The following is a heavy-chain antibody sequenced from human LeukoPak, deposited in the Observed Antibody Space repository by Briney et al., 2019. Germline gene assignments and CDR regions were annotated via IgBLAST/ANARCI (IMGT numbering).Heavy chain of an antibody. CDR3: ARGPPNRGYSGHVWDY. V-gene: IGHV4-34*01. Sequence: SETLSLTCAVYGGSFSGYYWSWIRQPPGKGLEWIGEINHSGSTNYNPSLKSRVTISVDTSKNQFSLKLSSVTAADTAVYYCARGPPNRGYSGHVWDYWGQGTLVTVSS. J-gene: IGHJ4*02. D-gene: IGHD5-12*01. CDR2: INHSGST. CDR1: GGSFSGYY.